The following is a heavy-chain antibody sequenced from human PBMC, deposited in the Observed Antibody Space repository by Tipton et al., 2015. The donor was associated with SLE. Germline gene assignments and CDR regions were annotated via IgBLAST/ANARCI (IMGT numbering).Heavy chain of an antibody. CDR2: IYYSGST. CDR3: ASGYQDTAMVPLYYYYGLDV. D-gene: IGHD5-18*01. CDR1: GGSISRHY. Sequence: PGLVKPSETLSLTCTVSGGSISRHYWSWIRQPPGKGLEWIGYIYYSGSTNYNPSLKSRVTISVDTSKNQFSLKLSSVTAADTAVYYCASGYQDTAMVPLYYYYGLDVWGQGSTVTVSS. J-gene: IGHJ6*02. V-gene: IGHV4-59*11.